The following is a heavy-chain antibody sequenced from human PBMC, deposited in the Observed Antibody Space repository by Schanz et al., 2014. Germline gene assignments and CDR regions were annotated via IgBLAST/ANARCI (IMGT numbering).Heavy chain of an antibody. J-gene: IGHJ4*02. Sequence: QVQLVQSGAEVKKPGASVKVSCKSSGYTFTDYHIHWVRQAPGQGLEYMGRINPNSGGTNFAQKFQGRVTMTRDTSISTVYMELSRLRSDDTAVYYCARLRAGPFYFDYWGQGTLVTVSS. CDR1: GYTFTDYH. CDR3: ARLRAGPFYFDY. CDR2: INPNSGGT. V-gene: IGHV1-2*06. D-gene: IGHD6-19*01.